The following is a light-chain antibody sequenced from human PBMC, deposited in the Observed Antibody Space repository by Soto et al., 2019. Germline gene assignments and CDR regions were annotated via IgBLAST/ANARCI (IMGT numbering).Light chain of an antibody. V-gene: IGLV2-14*03. CDR1: SSDVGAYNY. CDR3: SSYTSSNTYV. J-gene: IGLJ1*01. Sequence: QSVLTQPASVSVSPGQSISISCTGTSSDVGAYNYVSWYQQHPGKAPKLMIYDVSNRPSGVSNRFSSSKSGNTASLTISGLQAEDEADYYCSSYTSSNTYVFGTGTKVTVL. CDR2: DVS.